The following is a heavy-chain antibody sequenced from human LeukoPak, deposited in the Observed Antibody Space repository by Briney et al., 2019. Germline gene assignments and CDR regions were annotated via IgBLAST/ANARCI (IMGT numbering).Heavy chain of an antibody. CDR3: AKGNRAGSGSYLALYYYYMDV. Sequence: GGSLRLSCAASGLTVSSNYMTWVRQGPGKGLEWVSVLYTGGNTYYADSVKGRFTISRDSSKNTLYLQMTSLSAEDTAVYYCAKGNRAGSGSYLALYYYYMDVWGKGTTVTVSS. V-gene: IGHV3-66*01. J-gene: IGHJ6*03. CDR1: GLTVSSNY. D-gene: IGHD3-10*01. CDR2: LYTGGNT.